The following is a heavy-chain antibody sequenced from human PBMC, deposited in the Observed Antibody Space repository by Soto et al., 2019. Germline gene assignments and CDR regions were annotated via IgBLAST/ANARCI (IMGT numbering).Heavy chain of an antibody. CDR3: ASVRGGYYYAMDV. J-gene: IGHJ6*02. V-gene: IGHV4-34*01. Sequence: ASETLSLTCAVYGGSFSGYYWSWIRQPPGKGLEWIGEINHSGSTNYNPSLKSRVTISVDKSKNQFSLKLSSVTAADTAVYYCASVRGGYYYAMDVWGQGTTVTVSS. D-gene: IGHD3-10*02. CDR1: GGSFSGYY. CDR2: INHSGST.